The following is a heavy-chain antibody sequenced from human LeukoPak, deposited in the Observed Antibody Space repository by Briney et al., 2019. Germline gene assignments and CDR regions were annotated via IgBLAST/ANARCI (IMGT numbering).Heavy chain of an antibody. J-gene: IGHJ4*02. CDR1: GGSISSHY. Sequence: SETLSLTCTVSGGSISSHYWSWIRQPPGKGLEWIGYIYYSGSTNYNPSLKSRVTISVDTSKNQFSLKLSSATAADTAVYYCARGGPGNDYWGQGTLVTVSS. D-gene: IGHD3-16*01. V-gene: IGHV4-59*11. CDR2: IYYSGST. CDR3: ARGGPGNDY.